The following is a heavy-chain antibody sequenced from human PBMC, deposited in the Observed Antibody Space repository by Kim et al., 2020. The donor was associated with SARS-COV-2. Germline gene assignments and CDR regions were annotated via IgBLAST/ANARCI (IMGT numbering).Heavy chain of an antibody. J-gene: IGHJ4*02. CDR3: ARTDLASVGIEGRTTLLDY. V-gene: IGHV3-7*01. Sequence: GGSLRLSCAASGFTFSSYWMTWVRHAPGKGLEWVANIKEDGSEKNYVDSLKGRFTISRDNGKNSLYLQLSSLRVEDTAVYYCARTDLASVGIEGRTTLLDYWGQGALVTVSS. CDR2: IKEDGSEK. D-gene: IGHD1-26*01. CDR1: GFTFSSYW.